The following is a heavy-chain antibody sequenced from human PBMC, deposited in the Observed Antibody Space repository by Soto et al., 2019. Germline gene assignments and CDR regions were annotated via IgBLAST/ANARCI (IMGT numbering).Heavy chain of an antibody. CDR1: GFTFSSYG. V-gene: IGHV3-30*18. D-gene: IGHD3-10*01. CDR3: AKGFGKLPLDH. J-gene: IGHJ4*02. CDR2: ISYDGSNK. Sequence: QVQLVESGGGVVQPGRSLRLSCAATGFTFSSYGMHWVRQAPGKGLEWVAVISYDGSNKYYADSVKGRFTISRDNSKNTLYLQMNSLRVEDTAVYYCAKGFGKLPLDHGGQGTLVTVSS.